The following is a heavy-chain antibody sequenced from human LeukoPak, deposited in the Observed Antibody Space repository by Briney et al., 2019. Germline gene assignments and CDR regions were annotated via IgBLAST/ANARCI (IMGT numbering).Heavy chain of an antibody. Sequence: GGSLRLSCAASGFTFSSYAMHWVRQAPGKGLEWVAVISYNGSNKYYADSVKGRFTISRDNSKNTLYLQMNSLRAEDTAVYYCAKGPLYYYGSGSYSYYFDYWGQGTLVTVSS. D-gene: IGHD3-10*01. J-gene: IGHJ4*02. CDR3: AKGPLYYYGSGSYSYYFDY. CDR2: ISYNGSNK. V-gene: IGHV3-30-3*01. CDR1: GFTFSSYA.